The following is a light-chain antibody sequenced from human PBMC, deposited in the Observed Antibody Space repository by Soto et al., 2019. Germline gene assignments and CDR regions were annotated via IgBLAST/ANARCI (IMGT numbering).Light chain of an antibody. V-gene: IGLV1-44*01. CDR2: SNN. J-gene: IGLJ3*02. CDR3: AAWDDSLSGVV. CDR1: SSNIGSNT. Sequence: QSVLTQPPSASGTPGQRVTISCSGSSSNIGSNTAHWYQQVPGTAPKLLIYSNNQRPSGVPDRFSGSKSGTSASLAISGLQSEDEADYHCAAWDDSLSGVVFGGGTQLTVL.